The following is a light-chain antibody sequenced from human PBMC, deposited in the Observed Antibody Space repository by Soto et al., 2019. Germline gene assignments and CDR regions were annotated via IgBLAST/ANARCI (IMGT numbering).Light chain of an antibody. CDR2: GES. V-gene: IGKV3-20*01. J-gene: IGKJ5*01. Sequence: EIVLTQSPGTLSLSPGERATLSCRASQSVTSGYLAWYQQQPNQAPRLLIYGESYRATDIPDRFSGGGSGTDFTLPISRLEPEDFAVYYCQPYSSSPPAITFGQGTRLEIK. CDR1: QSVTSGY. CDR3: QPYSSSPPAIT.